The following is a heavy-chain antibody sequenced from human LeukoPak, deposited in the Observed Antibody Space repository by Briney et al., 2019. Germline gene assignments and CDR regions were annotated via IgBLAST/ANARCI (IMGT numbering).Heavy chain of an antibody. CDR1: GGPFSGYF. CDR3: ARRYYYNLGSFPFDF. J-gene: IGHJ4*02. Sequence: PSETLSLTCAVSGGPFSGYFWSWIRQSSGKGLEWIGEIHNSGTTNYNPSLNSRVTISEDTAKNQFYLNLSSVTAADTAVYYCARRYYYNLGSFPFDFWGQGTLVTVSS. CDR2: IHNSGTT. D-gene: IGHD3-10*01. V-gene: IGHV4-34*01.